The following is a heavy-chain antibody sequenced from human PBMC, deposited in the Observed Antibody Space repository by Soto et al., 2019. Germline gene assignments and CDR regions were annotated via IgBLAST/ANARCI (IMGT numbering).Heavy chain of an antibody. J-gene: IGHJ6*02. Sequence: ASVKVSFKASGFTGYYMHWVRQAPGQGLEWMGWINPNSGGTKYAQKFQGRVTMTRDTSISTAYMELSRLRSDDTAVYYCARDIAYCGGECRVGTQSPYYGMDVWGQGTTVTVSS. D-gene: IGHD2-21*01. CDR3: ARDIAYCGGECRVGTQSPYYGMDV. CDR2: INPNSGGT. V-gene: IGHV1-2*02. CDR1: GFTGYY.